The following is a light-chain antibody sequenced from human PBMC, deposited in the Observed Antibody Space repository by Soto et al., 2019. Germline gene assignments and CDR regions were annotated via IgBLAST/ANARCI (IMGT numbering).Light chain of an antibody. Sequence: EVVLTQSPGTLSLSPGERATLSCRASQSVVSTYLAWYQQKPGQTPRLLIYGASNRATGIPDRFSGSGSGTDFTLTISRLEPEDFAVYYCQQHNSSPWMFGQGTKVEV. CDR3: QQHNSSPWM. V-gene: IGKV3-20*01. CDR2: GAS. J-gene: IGKJ1*01. CDR1: QSVVSTY.